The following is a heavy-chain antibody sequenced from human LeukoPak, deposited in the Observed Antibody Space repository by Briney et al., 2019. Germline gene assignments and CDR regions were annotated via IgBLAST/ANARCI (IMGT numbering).Heavy chain of an antibody. D-gene: IGHD6-19*01. CDR2: IYYSGST. J-gene: IGHJ6*03. CDR1: GGSISSSSYY. Sequence: KPSETLSLTCTVSGGSISSSSYYWGWIRQPPGKGLEWIGSIYYSGSTYYSPSLKSRVIISVDTSKNQVSLKLSSVTAADTAVYYCARHDPPSSSGWSYYMDVWGKGTTVTVSS. V-gene: IGHV4-39*01. CDR3: ARHDPPSSSGWSYYMDV.